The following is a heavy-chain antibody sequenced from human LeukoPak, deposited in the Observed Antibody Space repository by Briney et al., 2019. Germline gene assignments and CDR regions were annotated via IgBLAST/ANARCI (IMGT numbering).Heavy chain of an antibody. J-gene: IGHJ6*04. CDR1: GGTFSSYA. V-gene: IGHV1-69*01. CDR3: ARDRIAAAGRGYYYYYGMDV. CDR2: LIPIFGTA. D-gene: IGHD6-13*01. Sequence: SVKVSCKASGGTFSSYAITWVRQAPGQGLEWMGGLIPIFGTANYAQKFQGRVTITADESTSTAYMELSSLRSEDTAVYYCARDRIAAAGRGYYYYYGMDVWGNGTTVTVSS.